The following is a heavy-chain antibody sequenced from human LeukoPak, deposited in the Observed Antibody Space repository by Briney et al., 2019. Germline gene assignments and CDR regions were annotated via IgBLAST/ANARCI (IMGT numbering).Heavy chain of an antibody. V-gene: IGHV4-39*07. J-gene: IGHJ4*02. Sequence: SETLSLTCTVSGGSISSSSYYWGWIRQPPGKGLEWIGRIYTSGSTNYNPSLKSRVTISVDTSKNQFSLKLSSVTAADTAVYYCARDPSYYGSGSYYDWGQGTLVTVSS. D-gene: IGHD3-10*01. CDR1: GGSISSSSYY. CDR3: ARDPSYYGSGSYYD. CDR2: IYTSGST.